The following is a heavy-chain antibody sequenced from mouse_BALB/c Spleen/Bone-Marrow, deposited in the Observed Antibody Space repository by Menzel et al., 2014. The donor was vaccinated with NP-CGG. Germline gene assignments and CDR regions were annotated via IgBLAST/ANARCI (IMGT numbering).Heavy chain of an antibody. CDR1: GYTFXSYN. J-gene: IGHJ3*01. V-gene: IGHV1-12*01. CDR2: FYPGNGDT. Sequence: QVQLKESGAELVKPGASVKMSRKASGYTFXSYNMHWLKQTPGQGLEWIGAFYPGNGDTSYNQKFKGKATLTADKSSSTVYMQLSSLTFEDSAVYYCARSEYGNYPWFAYWGQGTLVTVSA. D-gene: IGHD2-1*01. CDR3: ARSEYGNYPWFAY.